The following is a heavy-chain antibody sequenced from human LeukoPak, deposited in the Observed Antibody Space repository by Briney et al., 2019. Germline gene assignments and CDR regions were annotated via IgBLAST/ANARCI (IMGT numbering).Heavy chain of an antibody. CDR1: GGSISSYY. CDR2: IYYSGST. Sequence: SETLSLTCTVSGGSISSYYWSWIRQPPGKGLKWIGYIYYSGSTSYNPSLKSRVTISVDTSKNQFSLKLSSVTAADTAVYYCARYIWGSYPTFEDYWGQGTLVTVSS. D-gene: IGHD3-16*02. J-gene: IGHJ4*02. CDR3: ARYIWGSYPTFEDY. V-gene: IGHV4-59*01.